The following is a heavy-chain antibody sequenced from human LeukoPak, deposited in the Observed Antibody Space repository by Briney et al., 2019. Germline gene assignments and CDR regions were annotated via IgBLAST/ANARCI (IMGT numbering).Heavy chain of an antibody. V-gene: IGHV3-9*01. J-gene: IGHJ4*02. CDR2: ISWNSGSI. CDR1: GFTFDDYA. CDR3: ARGVGNYRYYFDS. D-gene: IGHD5-24*01. Sequence: GGSLRLSCAASGFTFDDYAMHWVRHAPGKGLEWVSGISWNSGSIGYADSVKGRFTISRDNAKNSLYLQMNSLRADDTAVYYCARGVGNYRYYFDSWGQGTLVTVSS.